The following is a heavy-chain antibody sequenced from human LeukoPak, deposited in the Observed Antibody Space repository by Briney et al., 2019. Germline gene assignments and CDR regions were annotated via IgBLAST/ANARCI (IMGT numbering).Heavy chain of an antibody. CDR2: ISYDGSNK. J-gene: IGHJ4*02. V-gene: IGHV3-30*03. Sequence: PGGSLRLSCIGSRFDFSHYGMHWVRQAPGRGLEWVAVISYDGSNKYYADSVKGRFTISRDNSKNTLYLQMNSLRADDTAVYYCARDGRNYYDRSGYYSALAYWGQGTLVTVSS. CDR3: ARDGRNYYDRSGYYSALAY. D-gene: IGHD3-22*01. CDR1: RFDFSHYG.